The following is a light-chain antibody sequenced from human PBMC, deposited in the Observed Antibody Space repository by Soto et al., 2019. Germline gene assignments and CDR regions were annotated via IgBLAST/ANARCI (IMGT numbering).Light chain of an antibody. V-gene: IGKV3-11*01. J-gene: IGKJ2*01. CDR1: QSVSSY. Sequence: EIVLTQSPATPSLSPGERATLSCRASQSVSSYLAWYQQKPGQAPRLLIYGASNRATGIPARFSGSGSGTDFTLTISSLEPEDFAVYYCQHRGKWPRTFGQGTKLEIK. CDR2: GAS. CDR3: QHRGKWPRT.